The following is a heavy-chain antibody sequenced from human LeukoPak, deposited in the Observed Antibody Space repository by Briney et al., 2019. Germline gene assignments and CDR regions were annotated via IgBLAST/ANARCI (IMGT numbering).Heavy chain of an antibody. Sequence: GGSLRLSCAASGFTFSSYAMHWVRQAPGKGLECVSAISSNGGSTYYANSVKGRFTISRDNSKNTLYLQMGSLRAEDMAVYYCARVSGSIAFDYWGQGTLVTVSS. CDR3: ARVSGSIAFDY. CDR2: ISSNGGST. CDR1: GFTFSSYA. V-gene: IGHV3-64*01. J-gene: IGHJ4*02. D-gene: IGHD2-15*01.